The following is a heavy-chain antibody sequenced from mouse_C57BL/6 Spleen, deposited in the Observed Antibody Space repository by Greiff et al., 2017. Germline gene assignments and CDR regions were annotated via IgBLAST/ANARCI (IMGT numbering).Heavy chain of an antibody. CDR2: FYPGRGSI. Sequence: QVQLQQSGAELVKPGASVKLSCKASGYTFTEYTIHWVKQRSGQGLEWIGWFYPGRGSIKYNEKFKVKATLTAAKSSSTVYMELRRLASEDSAVYFCARHGRGNYAELAYWGQGTLVTVSA. D-gene: IGHD2-1*01. J-gene: IGHJ3*01. V-gene: IGHV1-62-2*01. CDR3: ARHGRGNYAELAY. CDR1: GYTFTEYT.